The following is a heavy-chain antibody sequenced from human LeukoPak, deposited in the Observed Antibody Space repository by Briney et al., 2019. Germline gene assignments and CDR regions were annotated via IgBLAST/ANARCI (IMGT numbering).Heavy chain of an antibody. CDR3: ARDAGNSGYGCDL. Sequence: PGGSLRLSCVASGFPFSTYAMLWVRQAPGKGLEWVSHIRSSSETFYADSVKGRFTISRDNARNSLYLQMNNLRGEDTAIYYCARDAGNSGYGCDLWGQGTLVTVSS. D-gene: IGHD5-12*01. CDR2: IRSSSET. V-gene: IGHV3-48*01. CDR1: GFPFSTYA. J-gene: IGHJ5*02.